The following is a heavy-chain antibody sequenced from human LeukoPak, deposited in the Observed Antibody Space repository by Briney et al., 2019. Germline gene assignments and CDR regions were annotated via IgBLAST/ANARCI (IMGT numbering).Heavy chain of an antibody. D-gene: IGHD1-26*01. CDR1: GFTLSNHW. CDR2: IKRDGTEK. J-gene: IGHJ1*01. Sequence: GGSLRLSCAASGFTLSNHWMIWVRQAPGKGLECVANIKRDGTEKYYLDSVKGRFTISRDNAKNSLYLQMNSLRAEDTAVYYCATSIVGLTYDEHFQHWGQGTLVTVSS. CDR3: ATSIVGLTYDEHFQH. V-gene: IGHV3-7*03.